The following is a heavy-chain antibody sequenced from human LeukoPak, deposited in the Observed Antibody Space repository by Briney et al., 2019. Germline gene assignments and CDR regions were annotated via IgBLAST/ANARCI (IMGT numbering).Heavy chain of an antibody. D-gene: IGHD2-15*01. Sequence: SETLSLTCTVSGYSISSGYYWGWIRQPPGKGLEWIGSIYHSGSTYYNPSLKSRVTISVDTSKNQFSPKLSSVTAADTAVYYCARQGTVAATPDVWGKGTTVTISS. V-gene: IGHV4-38-2*02. CDR2: IYHSGST. J-gene: IGHJ6*04. CDR3: ARQGTVAATPDV. CDR1: GYSISSGYY.